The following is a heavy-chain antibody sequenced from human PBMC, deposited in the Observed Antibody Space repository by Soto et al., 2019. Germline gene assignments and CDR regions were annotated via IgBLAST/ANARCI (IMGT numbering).Heavy chain of an antibody. CDR1: GGSISSGGYY. V-gene: IGHV4-31*03. CDR2: IYYSGST. Sequence: SETLSLTCTVSGGSISSGGYYWSRIRQHPGKGLEWIGYIYYSGSTYYNPSLKSRVTISVDTSKNQFSLKLSSVTAADTAVYYCAREVGSDYYYYYGMDVWGQGTTVTVSS. CDR3: AREVGSDYYYYYGMDV. J-gene: IGHJ6*02.